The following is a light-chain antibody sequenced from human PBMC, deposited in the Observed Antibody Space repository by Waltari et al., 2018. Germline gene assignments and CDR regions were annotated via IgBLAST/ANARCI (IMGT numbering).Light chain of an antibody. CDR3: AAWDYSLNYV. CDR1: TSNIGSNT. J-gene: IGLJ1*01. Sequence: QSVLTQPPSASGTPGQRVTISCSGSTSNIGSNTVHWDQQCPGPAPTLLIYSNNQRPSGVPDRFSASKSGTSASLAISGLYYEDEADYYCAAWDYSLNYVFGSGTKVTVL. CDR2: SNN. V-gene: IGLV1-44*01.